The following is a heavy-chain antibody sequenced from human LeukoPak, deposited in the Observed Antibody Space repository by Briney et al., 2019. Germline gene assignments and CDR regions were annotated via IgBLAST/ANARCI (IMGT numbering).Heavy chain of an antibody. CDR3: AGSLGYCTSNVCYLKY. V-gene: IGHV1-18*01. J-gene: IGHJ4*02. D-gene: IGHD2-8*01. CDR2: ISAQHGQT. CDR1: GYSENFYG. Sequence: ASVKVSCKTSGYSENFYGITWVRQVAGRGLEWMGWISAQHGQTEYAPNSQDRVTMTTDTYTNTAYMELRSLRSDDTAVYYCAGSLGYCTSNVCYLKYWGQGTLVTVSS.